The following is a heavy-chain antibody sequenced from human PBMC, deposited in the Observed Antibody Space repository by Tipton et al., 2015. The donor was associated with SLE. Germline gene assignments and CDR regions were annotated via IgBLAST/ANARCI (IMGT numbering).Heavy chain of an antibody. Sequence: TLSLTCTVSGGSISSHYWSWIRQPPGKGLEWIGYIYYSGSTNYNPSLKSRVTISVDTSKNQFSLKLSSVTAADTAVYYCARGPRRSGYYLFDYWGQGTLVTVSS. CDR2: IYYSGST. J-gene: IGHJ4*02. CDR1: GGSISSHY. D-gene: IGHD3-3*01. V-gene: IGHV4-59*11. CDR3: ARGPRRSGYYLFDY.